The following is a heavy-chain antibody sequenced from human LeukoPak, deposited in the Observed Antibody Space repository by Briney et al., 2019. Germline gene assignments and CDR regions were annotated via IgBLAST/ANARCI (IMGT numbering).Heavy chain of an antibody. CDR2: IYYSGST. J-gene: IGHJ3*02. V-gene: IGHV4-39*07. CDR3: ARVGGRYYHAFDI. D-gene: IGHD1-26*01. CDR1: GGSISSSSYY. Sequence: SETLSLTCTVSGGSISSSSYYWGWIRQPPGKGLEWIGSIYYSGSTYYNPSLKSRVTISVDTSKNQFSLKLSSVTAADTAVYYCARVGGRYYHAFDIWGQGTMVTVSS.